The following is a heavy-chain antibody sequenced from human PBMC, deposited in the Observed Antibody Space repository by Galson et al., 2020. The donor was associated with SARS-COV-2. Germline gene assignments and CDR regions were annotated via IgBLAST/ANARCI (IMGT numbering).Heavy chain of an antibody. CDR1: GFTVSSNY. CDR2: IYSVGST. V-gene: IGHV3-53*01. D-gene: IGHD3-16*02. CDR3: ARDLFAYDYVWGSYRYTGDY. Sequence: QLGESLKISCAASGFTVSSNYMSWVRQAPGKGLEWVSVIYSVGSTYYADSVQGRFTISRDNSKNTLYLQMNSLRAEDTAVYYCARDLFAYDYVWGSYRYTGDYWGQGTLVTVSS. J-gene: IGHJ4*02.